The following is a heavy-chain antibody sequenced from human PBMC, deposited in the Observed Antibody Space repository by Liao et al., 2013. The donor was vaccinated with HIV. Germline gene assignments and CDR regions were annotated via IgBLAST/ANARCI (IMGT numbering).Heavy chain of an antibody. CDR1: WLHEWLL. D-gene: IGHD1-1*01. CDR3: ARGPGHFDS. CDR2: MSARGXT. Sequence: QVEPQESGPSTYEAFGDPVPHVQCLWWLHEWLLLELDPADRREGLECLGRMSARGXTHYNPSLKKRLKMSVDMSKNQISLNLYSVTAADTAVYYCARGPGHFDSWGQGTLVTVSP. V-gene: IGHV4-4*07. J-gene: IGHJ4*02.